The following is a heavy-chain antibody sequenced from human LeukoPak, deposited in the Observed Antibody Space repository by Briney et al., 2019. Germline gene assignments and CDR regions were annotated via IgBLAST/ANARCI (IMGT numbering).Heavy chain of an antibody. J-gene: IGHJ2*01. CDR1: GGSISSYY. V-gene: IGHV4-59*01. D-gene: IGHD2-8*01. CDR2: ISSSGST. CDR3: ARDRDIYCANGVCYNWFFDL. Sequence: SETLSLTCTVSGGSISSYYWSWIRPPPGKGLEWIGYISSSGSTNYNPSLKSRVTISVDTSKNQFSLRLSSVTAADTAVYYCARDRDIYCANGVCYNWFFDLWGRGTLVTVSS.